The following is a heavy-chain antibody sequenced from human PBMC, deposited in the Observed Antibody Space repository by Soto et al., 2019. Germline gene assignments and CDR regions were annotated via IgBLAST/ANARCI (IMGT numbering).Heavy chain of an antibody. J-gene: IGHJ4*02. CDR3: ATLNGYYY. CDR2: IDNTGSSA. CDR1: GFPFSSHW. V-gene: IGHV3-74*01. Sequence: EVRLVESGGGLVQPGGSLRLSCAASGFPFSSHWLQWVRQVPGRGLVWVSRIDNTGSSAIYADSVRGRFTVSRDNAKDTLYLHMNSLRAEDTAVYYCATLNGYYYGGQGTLVTVSS. D-gene: IGHD1-26*01.